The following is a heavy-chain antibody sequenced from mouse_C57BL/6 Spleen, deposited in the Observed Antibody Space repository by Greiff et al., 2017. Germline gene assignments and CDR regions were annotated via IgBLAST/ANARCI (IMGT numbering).Heavy chain of an antibody. J-gene: IGHJ4*01. Sequence: VQLQQSGAELMKPGASVKLSCKATGYTFTGYWIEWVKQRPGHGLEWIGEILPGSGSTNYNEKLKGKATFTADTSSNTAYMQLSSLTTEDAAIYCCGSGYGSSYEGVMDWGGGGSAATASA. CDR3: GSGYGSSYEGVMDW. V-gene: IGHV1-9*01. D-gene: IGHD1-1*01. CDR1: GYTFTGYW. CDR2: ILPGSGST.